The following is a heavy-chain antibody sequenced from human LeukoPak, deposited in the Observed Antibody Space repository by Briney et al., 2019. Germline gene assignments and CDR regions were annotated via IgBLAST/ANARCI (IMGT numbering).Heavy chain of an antibody. V-gene: IGHV4-34*01. Sequence: SETLSLTCSVYGGSFSDYSWSWIRQPPGKGLEWIGEINHSGSTNYNPDNPSLKSRVTISVDTSKSQFSLELSPVTAADTAVYYCARGPDEHHTFDSWGQGTLVTVSS. CDR1: GGSFSDYS. CDR3: ARGPDEHHTFDS. J-gene: IGHJ4*02. CDR2: INHSGST.